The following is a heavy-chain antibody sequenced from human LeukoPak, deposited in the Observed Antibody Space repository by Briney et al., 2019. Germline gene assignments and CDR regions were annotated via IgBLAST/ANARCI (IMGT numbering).Heavy chain of an antibody. CDR2: IHPKSGGT. Sequence: ASVKVSCKASGYTFTAYYMHWVRQAPGQGLEWMGRIHPKSGGTAYAQKFQGRVTMTRDTSISTAYMELSRLRSDDTAVYYCAREDFWSGYYFDYWGQGTLVTVSS. CDR1: GYTFTAYY. CDR3: AREDFWSGYYFDY. J-gene: IGHJ4*02. V-gene: IGHV1-2*06. D-gene: IGHD3-3*01.